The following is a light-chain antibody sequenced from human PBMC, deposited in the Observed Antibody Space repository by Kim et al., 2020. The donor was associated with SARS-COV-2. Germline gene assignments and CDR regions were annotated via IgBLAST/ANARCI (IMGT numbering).Light chain of an antibody. Sequence: SVSPGERATRSCRASQSVSSNLAWYQQKPGQAPRLLIYGASTRATGIPARFSGSGSGTEFTLTISSLQSEDFAVYYCQQYNNWLNTFGQGTKLEI. V-gene: IGKV3-15*01. CDR2: GAS. J-gene: IGKJ2*01. CDR3: QQYNNWLNT. CDR1: QSVSSN.